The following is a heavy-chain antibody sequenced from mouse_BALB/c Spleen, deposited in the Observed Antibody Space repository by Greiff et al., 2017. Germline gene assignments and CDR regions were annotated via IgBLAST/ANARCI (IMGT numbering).Heavy chain of an antibody. Sequence: EVKLVESGGGLVKPGGSLKLSCAASGFTFSDYYMYWVRQTPEKRLEWVATISDGGSYTYYPDSVKGRFTISRDNAKNNLYLQMSSLKSEDTAMYYCARDEGGTKAMDYWGQGTSVTVSS. CDR2: ISDGGSYT. D-gene: IGHD4-1*01. J-gene: IGHJ4*01. V-gene: IGHV5-4*02. CDR1: GFTFSDYY. CDR3: ARDEGGTKAMDY.